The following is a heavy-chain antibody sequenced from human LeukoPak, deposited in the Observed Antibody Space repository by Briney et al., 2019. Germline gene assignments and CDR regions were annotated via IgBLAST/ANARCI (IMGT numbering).Heavy chain of an antibody. D-gene: IGHD3/OR15-3a*01. Sequence: GGSLRLSCAASGFTFINYWMSWVRQAPGKGLEWVSGIRGSGDSTYYAESVKGRFTIYRDNSKNTLYLQMNSLRAEDTALYYCAKDLSSGTGRGFDYWGQGTLVTVSS. CDR3: AKDLSSGTGRGFDY. J-gene: IGHJ4*02. V-gene: IGHV3-23*01. CDR2: IRGSGDST. CDR1: GFTFINYW.